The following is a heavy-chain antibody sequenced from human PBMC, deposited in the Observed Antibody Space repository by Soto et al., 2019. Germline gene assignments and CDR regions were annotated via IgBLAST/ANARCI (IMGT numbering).Heavy chain of an antibody. Sequence: GASVKVSCKASGYTFTNYYVQWVRQAPGQGLEWMGVIHPDGGHTTYSQKFQDRVTMTRDTFTSTIYMELSSLRSEDTAVYYCVRGDIDYWGQGTLVTVSS. CDR1: GYTFTNYY. V-gene: IGHV1-46*01. CDR2: IHPDGGHT. J-gene: IGHJ4*02. CDR3: VRGDIDY.